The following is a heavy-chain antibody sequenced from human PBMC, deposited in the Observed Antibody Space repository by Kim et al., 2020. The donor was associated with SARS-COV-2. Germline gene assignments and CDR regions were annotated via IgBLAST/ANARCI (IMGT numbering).Heavy chain of an antibody. V-gene: IGHV3-21*01. Sequence: ADPVKGRITISRDNAKNSLYLQMTSLRAEDTAVYYCARVRRGSGPDAFDIWGQGTMVTVSS. J-gene: IGHJ3*02. CDR3: ARVRRGSGPDAFDI. D-gene: IGHD3-10*01.